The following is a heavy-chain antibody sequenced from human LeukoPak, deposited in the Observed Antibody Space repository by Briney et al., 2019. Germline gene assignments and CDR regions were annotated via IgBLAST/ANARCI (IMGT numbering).Heavy chain of an antibody. D-gene: IGHD2-2*01. CDR2: INPNSGGT. V-gene: IGHV1-2*02. J-gene: IGHJ6*02. Sequence: GASVKVSCKASGYTFTGYYMHWVRQAPGQGLEWMGWINPNSGGTNYAQKFQGGVTMTRDTSISTAYMELSRLRSDDTAVYYCARESVVVPAAMVYYYYGMDVWGQGTTVTVSS. CDR3: ARESVVVPAAMVYYYYGMDV. CDR1: GYTFTGYY.